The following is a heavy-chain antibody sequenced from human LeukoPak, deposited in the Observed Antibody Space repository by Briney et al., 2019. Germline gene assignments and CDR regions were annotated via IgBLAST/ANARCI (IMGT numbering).Heavy chain of an antibody. V-gene: IGHV4-34*01. CDR2: INHSGST. CDR3: ARGPINYYLNWFDP. J-gene: IGHJ5*02. D-gene: IGHD3-10*01. Sequence: SETLSLTSAVYGGSFSGYYWSWIRQPPGKGLEWIGEINHSGSTNYNPSLKSRVTISVDTSKNQFSLKLSSVTAADTAVYYCARGPINYYLNWFDPWGQGTLVTVSS. CDR1: GGSFSGYY.